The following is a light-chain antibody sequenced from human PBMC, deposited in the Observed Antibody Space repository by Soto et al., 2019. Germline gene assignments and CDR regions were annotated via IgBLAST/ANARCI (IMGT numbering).Light chain of an antibody. CDR2: DAS. CDR3: QQRSNWPLT. J-gene: IGKJ4*01. CDR1: QSVRSY. V-gene: IGKV3-11*01. Sequence: EIVLTQSPATLSLSPGERATLSCRASQSVRSYLAWYQHKHGQAPRLLIYDASNRATGIPARFSGSGSGTDFTLTISSLEPEDFAVYYCQQRSNWPLTFGGGTKV.